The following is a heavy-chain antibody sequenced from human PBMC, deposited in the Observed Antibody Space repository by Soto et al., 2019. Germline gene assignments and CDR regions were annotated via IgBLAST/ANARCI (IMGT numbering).Heavy chain of an antibody. CDR1: GGSFSGYY. V-gene: IGHV4-34*01. CDR3: ARGSKYYYGSGSYFDY. D-gene: IGHD3-10*01. CDR2: INHSGST. J-gene: IGHJ4*02. Sequence: SETLSLTCAVYGGSFSGYYWSWIRQPPGKGLEWIGEINHSGSTNYNPSLKSRATISVDTSKNQFSLKLSSVTAADTAVYYCARGSKYYYGSGSYFDYWGQGTLVTVSS.